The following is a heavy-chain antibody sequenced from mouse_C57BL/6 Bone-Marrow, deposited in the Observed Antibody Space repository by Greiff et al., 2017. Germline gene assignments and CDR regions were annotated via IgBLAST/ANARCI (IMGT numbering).Heavy chain of an antibody. Sequence: EVKLMESGGDLVKPGGSLKLSCAASGFTFSSYGMSWVRQTPDQRLEWVATISSGGSYTYYPDSVKGRFTISRDNANNTLYLQMSSLKSEDTAVYYCARLPITTVVGFDYWGQGTTLTVSS. J-gene: IGHJ2*01. CDR3: ARLPITTVVGFDY. CDR1: GFTFSSYG. D-gene: IGHD1-1*01. CDR2: ISSGGSYT. V-gene: IGHV5-6*01.